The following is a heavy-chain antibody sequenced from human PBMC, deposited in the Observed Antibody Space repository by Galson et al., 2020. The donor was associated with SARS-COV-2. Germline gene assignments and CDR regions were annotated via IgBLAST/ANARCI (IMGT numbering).Heavy chain of an antibody. CDR1: GFTFSSHG. CDR3: ARETGGRYYFDS. D-gene: IGHD3-16*01. V-gene: IGHV3-33*01. J-gene: IGHJ4*02. CDR2: IWYDGSRK. Sequence: GGSLRLSCTASGFTFSSHGMHWVRQAPGKGLEWVAVIWYDGSRKYYGESVKGRFTISIDNSKNTLYLEVNSLRVEDTAIYYCARETGGRYYFDSWGQGTLVTVSS.